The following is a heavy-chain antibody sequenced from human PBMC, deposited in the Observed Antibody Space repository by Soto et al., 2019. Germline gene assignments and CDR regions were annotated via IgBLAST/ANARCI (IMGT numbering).Heavy chain of an antibody. CDR2: ISYDGSNK. CDR1: GFTFSSYA. Sequence: VGSLRLSCAASGFTFSSYAMHWVRQAPGKGLEWVAVISYDGSNKYYADSVKGRFTISRDNSKNTLYLQMNSLRAEDTAVYYCTRDLGDVTGTTPSRYGLDVWGQGTTVTVSS. J-gene: IGHJ6*02. D-gene: IGHD1-7*01. V-gene: IGHV3-30-3*01. CDR3: TRDLGDVTGTTPSRYGLDV.